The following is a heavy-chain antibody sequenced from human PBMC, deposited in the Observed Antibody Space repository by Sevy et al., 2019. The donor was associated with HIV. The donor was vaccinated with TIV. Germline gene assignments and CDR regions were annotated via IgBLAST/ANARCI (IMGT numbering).Heavy chain of an antibody. D-gene: IGHD1-26*01. Sequence: ASVKVSCKVSGYTLTELSMHWVRQAPGKGLEWMGGFDPEDGETIYAQKFQGRVTMTEDTSTDTAYMDLSSLRAEDTAVYYCAGSLVGSGSYPGLFDIWGQGTMVTVSS. CDR1: GYTLTELS. J-gene: IGHJ3*02. CDR2: FDPEDGET. V-gene: IGHV1-24*01. CDR3: AGSLVGSGSYPGLFDI.